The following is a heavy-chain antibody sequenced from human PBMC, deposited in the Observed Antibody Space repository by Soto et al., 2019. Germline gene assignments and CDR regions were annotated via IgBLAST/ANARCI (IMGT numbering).Heavy chain of an antibody. J-gene: IGHJ5*02. CDR1: GGSISSSGYY. D-gene: IGHD5-12*01. CDR3: AREEGGGYDHRWFDP. Sequence: QVQLQESGPGLVKPSQTLSLTCTVSGGSISSSGYYWRWIRQHPGKGLEWIGYIYDSGSTYYNPSLKSRVTISVDTSKNQFSLKLSSVTAADTAVYYCAREEGGGYDHRWFDPWGQGTLVTVSS. V-gene: IGHV4-31*03. CDR2: IYDSGST.